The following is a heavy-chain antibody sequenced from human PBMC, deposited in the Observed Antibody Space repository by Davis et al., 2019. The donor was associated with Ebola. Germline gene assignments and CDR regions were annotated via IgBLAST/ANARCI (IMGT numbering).Heavy chain of an antibody. J-gene: IGHJ4*02. CDR2: ISGSGGST. D-gene: IGHD3-22*01. Sequence: PGGSLRLSCAASGFTFSSYAMSWVRQAPGKGLEWVSAISGSGGSTYYADSVKGRFTISRDNSKNTLYLQMNSLRAEDTALYHCARVRSNDNSGYTYYFDYWGQGTLVTVSS. CDR3: ARVRSNDNSGYTYYFDY. CDR1: GFTFSSYA. V-gene: IGHV3-23*01.